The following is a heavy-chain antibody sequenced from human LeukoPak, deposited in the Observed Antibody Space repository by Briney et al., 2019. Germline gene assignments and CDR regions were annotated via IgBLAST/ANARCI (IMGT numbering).Heavy chain of an antibody. J-gene: IGHJ5*02. Sequence: PGGSLRLSCAASGFTFSSYGMSWVRQAPGKGLEWVSAISGSGGSTYYADSVKGRFTISRDNSKYTLYLQMHSLRAEDTAVYYCAKKRRSRNGNWFDPWGQGTLVTVSS. CDR1: GFTFSSYG. CDR2: ISGSGGST. CDR3: AKKRRSRNGNWFDP. D-gene: IGHD4-11*01. V-gene: IGHV3-23*01.